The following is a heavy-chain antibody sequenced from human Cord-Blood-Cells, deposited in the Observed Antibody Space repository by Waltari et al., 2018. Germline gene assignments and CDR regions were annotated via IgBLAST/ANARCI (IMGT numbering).Heavy chain of an antibody. CDR3: ARASIQLWLNY. D-gene: IGHD5-18*01. V-gene: IGHV4-4*02. J-gene: IGHJ4*02. CDR1: GGPISSSHW. Sequence: QVQLQESGPGLVKPSGTLSLTCAVPGGPISSSHWWCWVRQPPGKGLEWSGEIYHSGSTNYNPSLKSGVTISVDKSKNQFSLKLSSVTAADTAVYYCARASIQLWLNYWGQGTLVTVSS. CDR2: IYHSGST.